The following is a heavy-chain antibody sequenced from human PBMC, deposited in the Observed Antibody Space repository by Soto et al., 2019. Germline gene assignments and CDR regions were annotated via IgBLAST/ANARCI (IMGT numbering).Heavy chain of an antibody. V-gene: IGHV3-23*01. CDR3: ATTVPAATDYDYIGLPV. CDR2: ISGSGDAT. CDR1: GFTFTYYS. Sequence: EVQLLESGGGLVQPGCSLRLSCVASGFTFTYYSMSWVRQAPGKGLEWVSHISGSGDATYYADSVKGRFTISRDNFENTLYLQMTSLRAVDTAVYCCATTVPAATDYDYIGLPVWGPGTGVTASS. D-gene: IGHD2-2*01. J-gene: IGHJ6*02.